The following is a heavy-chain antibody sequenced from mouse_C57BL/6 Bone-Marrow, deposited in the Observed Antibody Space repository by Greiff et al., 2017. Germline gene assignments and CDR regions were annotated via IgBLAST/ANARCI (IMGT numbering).Heavy chain of an antibody. J-gene: IGHJ2*01. Sequence: EVKLQESGGGLVQPGGSLSLSCAASGFTFTDYYMSWVRQPPGKALEWLGFIRNKANGYTTEYSASVKGRFTISRDNSQSILYLQMNALRAEDSATYYCARYLPYYFDYWGQGTTLTVSS. CDR3: ARYLPYYFDY. CDR2: IRNKANGYTT. CDR1: GFTFTDYY. V-gene: IGHV7-3*01.